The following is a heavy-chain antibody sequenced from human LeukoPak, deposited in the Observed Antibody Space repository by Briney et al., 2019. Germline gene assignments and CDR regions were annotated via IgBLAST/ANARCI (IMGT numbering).Heavy chain of an antibody. CDR1: GGSFSGYY. V-gene: IGHV4-34*01. CDR2: INHSGST. CDR3: ARVLRGYSYGYLGDHYYYYYMDV. Sequence: SETLSLTCAVYGGSFSGYYWSWIRQPPGKGLEWIGEINHSGSTNYNPSLKSRVTISVDTSKNQFSLKLSSVTAADTAVYYCARVLRGYSYGYLGDHYYYYYMDVWGKGTTVTVSS. D-gene: IGHD5-18*01. J-gene: IGHJ6*03.